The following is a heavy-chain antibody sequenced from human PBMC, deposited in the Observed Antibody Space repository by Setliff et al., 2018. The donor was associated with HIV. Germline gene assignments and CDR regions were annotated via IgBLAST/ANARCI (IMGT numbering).Heavy chain of an antibody. Sequence: PGGSLRLSCAASGFTFSTHTMNWVRQAPGKGLEWVSSISSSGPYIYYADSVKGRFAISRDNAKNSLYLQMNSLRAEDTAVYYCARDLPEYYFDYWGQGTLVTVSS. V-gene: IGHV3-21*01. CDR1: GFTFSTHT. CDR2: ISSSGPYI. J-gene: IGHJ4*02. CDR3: ARDLPEYYFDY.